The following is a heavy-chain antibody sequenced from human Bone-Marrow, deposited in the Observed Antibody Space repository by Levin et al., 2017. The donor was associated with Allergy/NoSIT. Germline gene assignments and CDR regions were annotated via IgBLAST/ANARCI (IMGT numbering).Heavy chain of an antibody. J-gene: IGHJ5*02. V-gene: IGHV3-33*01. CDR2: IWFDGSHK. D-gene: IGHD3-3*01. CDR3: ARSEDGGFLGWLDP. Sequence: GESLKISCAASGFTFSNYGMLWVRQAPGKGLEWVAVIWFDGSHKYYADSVKGRFTISRDNSKNTLYLEANSLRGEDTAVYYCARSEDGGFLGWLDPWGQGTLVTVSS. CDR1: GFTFSNYG.